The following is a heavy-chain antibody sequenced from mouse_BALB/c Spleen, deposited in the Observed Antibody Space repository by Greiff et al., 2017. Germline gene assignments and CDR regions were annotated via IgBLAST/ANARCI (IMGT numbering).Heavy chain of an antibody. CDR3: ARFDGYYPFDY. V-gene: IGHV5-9*03. J-gene: IGHJ2*01. CDR1: GFTFSSYS. Sequence: EVKLMESGGGLVKPGGSLKLSCAASGFTFSSYSMSWVRQTPEKRLEWVATISSGGGNTYYPDSVKGRFTISRDNAKNNLYLQMSSLRSEDTALYYGARFDGYYPFDYWGQGTTLTVSS. D-gene: IGHD2-3*01. CDR2: ISSGGGNT.